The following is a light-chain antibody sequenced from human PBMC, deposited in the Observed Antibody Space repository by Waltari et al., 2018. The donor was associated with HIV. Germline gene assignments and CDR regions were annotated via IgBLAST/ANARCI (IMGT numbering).Light chain of an antibody. J-gene: IGKJ1*01. Sequence: EIVLTQSPATLSLSPGERATLSCRASPSVSRYLAWYQQKPGQAPRLLIYDASNRATGIPAMVSGSGSGTDFTLTSSSLEPEDFAVYYCQQRGNWPPWTFGQGTKVEIK. CDR3: QQRGNWPPWT. V-gene: IGKV3-11*01. CDR1: PSVSRY. CDR2: DAS.